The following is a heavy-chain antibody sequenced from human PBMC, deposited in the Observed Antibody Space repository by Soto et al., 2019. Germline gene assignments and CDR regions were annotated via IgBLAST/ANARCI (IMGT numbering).Heavy chain of an antibody. CDR1: GFTFSDYY. J-gene: IGHJ3*02. Sequence: GSLRLSCAASGFTFSDYYMSWIRQAPGKGLEWVSYISSSSSYTNYADSVKGRFTISRDNSKNTLYLQMGSLRAEDMAVYYCARALGYAFDIWGQGTMVTVSS. D-gene: IGHD7-27*01. CDR2: ISSSSSYT. V-gene: IGHV3-11*06. CDR3: ARALGYAFDI.